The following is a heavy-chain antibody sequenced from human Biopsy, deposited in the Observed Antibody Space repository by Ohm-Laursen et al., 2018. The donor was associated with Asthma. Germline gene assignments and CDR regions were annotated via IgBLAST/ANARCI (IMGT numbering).Heavy chain of an antibody. CDR1: GDSIRRDY. V-gene: IGHV4-59*04. CDR3: VRGSSSWHHGPFHYYYGLDV. J-gene: IGHJ6*02. CDR2: IYYSGTT. Sequence: SETLSLTCTVSGDSIRRDYWSWIRQPPGRGLEWIGSIYYSGTTYYNPSLESRVTVSADTSKNHFSLKLTSVTAADTAVYYCVRGSSSWHHGPFHYYYGLDVWGQGTTATVSS. D-gene: IGHD6-13*01.